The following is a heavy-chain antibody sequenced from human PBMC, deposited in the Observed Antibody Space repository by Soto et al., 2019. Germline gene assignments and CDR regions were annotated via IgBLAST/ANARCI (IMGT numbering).Heavy chain of an antibody. CDR2: IYYSGST. CDR1: GGSISSSSYY. Sequence: SETLSLTCTVSGGSISSSSYYWGWIRQPPGKGLEWIGSIYYSGSTYYNPSLKSRVTISVDTSKNQFSLKLSSVTAADTAVYYCARDSNWFDPWGQGTRVTVSS. CDR3: ARDSNWFDP. V-gene: IGHV4-39*02. J-gene: IGHJ5*02.